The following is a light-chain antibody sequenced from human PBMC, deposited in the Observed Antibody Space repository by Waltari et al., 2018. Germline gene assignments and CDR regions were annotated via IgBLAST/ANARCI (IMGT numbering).Light chain of an antibody. CDR1: QDIGTW. J-gene: IGKJ1*01. Sequence: DIQLTQSPSTLSASVGDRVTITCRASQDIGTWLAWYQQKPGKAPKLLLYKASRLQSGVPSRFSGRGSGTEFTLTISSLQPEDFATFYCQQFDTYPWTFGQGTEVDIK. CDR2: KAS. V-gene: IGKV1-5*03. CDR3: QQFDTYPWT.